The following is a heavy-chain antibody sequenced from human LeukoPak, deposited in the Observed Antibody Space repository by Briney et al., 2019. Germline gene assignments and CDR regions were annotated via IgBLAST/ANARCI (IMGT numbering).Heavy chain of an antibody. CDR3: AREGFKPWYYYDSSGPFDY. CDR2: IYYSGST. Sequence: SETLSLTCTVSGGSISSSSYYWGWIRQPPGKGLEWIGSIYYSGSTYYNPSLKSRVTISVDTSKNQFSLKLSSVTAADTAVYYCAREGFKPWYYYDSSGPFDYWGQGTLVTVSS. V-gene: IGHV4-39*07. J-gene: IGHJ4*02. D-gene: IGHD3-22*01. CDR1: GGSISSSSYY.